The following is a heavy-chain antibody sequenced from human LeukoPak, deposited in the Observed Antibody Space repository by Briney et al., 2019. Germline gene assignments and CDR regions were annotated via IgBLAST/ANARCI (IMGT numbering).Heavy chain of an antibody. J-gene: IGHJ3*02. Sequence: GGSLRLSCAASGFTFNSDWMHWVRQGPGKGLVWVSRVNSDGGSTNYADSVKGRFTISRDNAKNTLYLQMNGLRADDTAVYYCARSSGRSPFDMWGQGTMVTVSS. CDR2: VNSDGGST. V-gene: IGHV3-74*01. D-gene: IGHD6-19*01. CDR1: GFTFNSDW. CDR3: ARSSGRSPFDM.